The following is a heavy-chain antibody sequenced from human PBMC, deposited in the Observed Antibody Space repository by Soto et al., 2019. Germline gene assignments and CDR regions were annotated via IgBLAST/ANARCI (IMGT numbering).Heavy chain of an antibody. J-gene: IGHJ4*02. CDR3: ARDGADSYGDYVGFGY. CDR2: INPNSGGT. CDR1: GYTFTSYD. V-gene: IGHV1-2*02. Sequence: ASVKVSCKASGYTFTSYDINWVRQATGQGLEWMGWINPNSGGTNYAQKFQGRVTMTRDTSISTAYMELSRLRSDDTAVYYCARDGADSYGDYVGFGYWGQGTLVTVSS. D-gene: IGHD4-17*01.